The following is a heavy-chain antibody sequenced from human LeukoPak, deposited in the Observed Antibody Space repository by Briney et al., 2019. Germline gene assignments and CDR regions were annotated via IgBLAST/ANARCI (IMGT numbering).Heavy chain of an antibody. Sequence: GGSLRLSCAASGFTFSSYSMNWVRQAPGKGLEWVSYISSSSSYIYYADSVKGRFTISRDNAKNSLYLQMNSLRAEDTAVYYCARDEADCSGGSCYIPVDYWGQGTLVTVSS. D-gene: IGHD2-15*01. CDR2: ISSSSSYI. J-gene: IGHJ4*02. CDR3: ARDEADCSGGSCYIPVDY. CDR1: GFTFSSYS. V-gene: IGHV3-21*01.